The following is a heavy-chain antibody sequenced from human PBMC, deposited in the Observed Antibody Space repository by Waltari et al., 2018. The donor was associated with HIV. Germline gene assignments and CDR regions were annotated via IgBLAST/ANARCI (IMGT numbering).Heavy chain of an antibody. D-gene: IGHD4-17*01. CDR1: GGSIISNVYY. CDR2: VYYSGIT. CDR3: APRDYGDYQFDY. Sequence: QLQLQESGPGLVKHSATLSLTCTVSGGSIISNVYYWGWIRQPPGEGLEWSGGVYYSGITYYTPSLKSRVTISLDTSKNQFYLRRRSVAASDTAVYYCAPRDYGDYQFDYWGRGTLVTVSS. J-gene: IGHJ4*02. V-gene: IGHV4-39*01.